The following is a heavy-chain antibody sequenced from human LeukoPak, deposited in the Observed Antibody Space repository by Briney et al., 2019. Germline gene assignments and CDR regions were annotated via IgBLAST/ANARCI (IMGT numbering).Heavy chain of an antibody. CDR2: ISGSGGRT. Sequence: PGGSLRLSCAASGFTFSRYGMSWVRQAPGKGLEWVSAISGSGGRTYYADSVKGRFTISRDNSKNTVSLQMNSLRAEDTAVYYCAGDGWHGLFTYWGQGTLVTVSS. D-gene: IGHD5-24*01. J-gene: IGHJ4*02. CDR3: AGDGWHGLFTY. V-gene: IGHV3-23*01. CDR1: GFTFSRYG.